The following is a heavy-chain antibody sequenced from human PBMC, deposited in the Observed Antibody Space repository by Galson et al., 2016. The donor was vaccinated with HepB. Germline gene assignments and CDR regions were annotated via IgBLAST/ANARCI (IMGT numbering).Heavy chain of an antibody. CDR2: LSRSGDST. D-gene: IGHD1-14*01. V-gene: IGHV3-23*01. CDR1: GFTFSGYA. Sequence: SLRLSCAASGFTFSGYAMSWVRQAPGKGLEWVSTLSRSGDSTSYADSVQGRFTISRDNSKNTLYLLLNSLRAEDTAVYYCVKNQYHGRRDFDYWGQGTLVTVSS. CDR3: VKNQYHGRRDFDY. J-gene: IGHJ4*02.